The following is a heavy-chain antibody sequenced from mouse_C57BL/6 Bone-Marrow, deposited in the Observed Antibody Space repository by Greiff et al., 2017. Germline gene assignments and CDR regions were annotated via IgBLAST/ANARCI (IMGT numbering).Heavy chain of an antibody. D-gene: IGHD1-1*01. Sequence: EVKLQESGGGLVKPGGSLKLSCAASGFTFSSYAMSWVRQTPEKRLEWVATISDGGSYTYYPDNVKGRFTISRDNAKNNLYLQMSHLKSEDTAMYYCASDRDYYGSSSWFAYWGQGTLVTVSA. CDR2: ISDGGSYT. CDR1: GFTFSSYA. CDR3: ASDRDYYGSSSWFAY. V-gene: IGHV5-4*03. J-gene: IGHJ3*01.